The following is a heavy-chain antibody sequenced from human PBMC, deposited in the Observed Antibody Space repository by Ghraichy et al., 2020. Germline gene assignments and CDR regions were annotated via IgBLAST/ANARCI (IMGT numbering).Heavy chain of an antibody. CDR2: MNPKSGNT. CDR1: GYTFNNYD. V-gene: IGHV1-8*01. D-gene: IGHD3-16*02. CDR3: ARQDMITFEEFIVNYYYYGMDV. J-gene: IGHJ6*02. Sequence: ASVKVSCKASGYTFNNYDIHWVRQAAGQGLEWMGWMNPKSGNTGYAQKFQGRVTLTRNTSISTAYMELSSLSSEDTAVYYCARQDMITFEEFIVNYYYYGMDVWGQGTTVTVSS.